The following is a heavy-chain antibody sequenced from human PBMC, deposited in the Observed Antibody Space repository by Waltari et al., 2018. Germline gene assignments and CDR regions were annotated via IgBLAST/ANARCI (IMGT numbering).Heavy chain of an antibody. Sequence: QLQLQESGPGLVKPSETLSLTCTVSGGSISSSSYYWGWIRQPPGKGLEWIGSIYYSGSTYYSPSLKSRVTISVDTSKNQFSLKLSSVTAADTAVYYCARDGGGTVYFDYWGQGTLVTVSS. V-gene: IGHV4-39*07. CDR1: GGSISSSSYY. CDR2: IYYSGST. J-gene: IGHJ4*02. D-gene: IGHD3-16*01. CDR3: ARDGGGTVYFDY.